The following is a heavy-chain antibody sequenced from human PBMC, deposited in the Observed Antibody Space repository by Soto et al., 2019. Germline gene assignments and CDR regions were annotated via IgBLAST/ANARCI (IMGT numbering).Heavy chain of an antibody. V-gene: IGHV3-30*18. D-gene: IGHD4-17*01. Sequence: GGSLRLSCAASGFTFSSYGMHWVRQAPGKGLEWVAVISYDGSNKYYADSVKGRFTISRDNSKNTLYLQMNSLRAEDTAVYYCAKDTTAMTTVEIDYWGQGTLVTVSS. J-gene: IGHJ4*02. CDR3: AKDTTAMTTVEIDY. CDR1: GFTFSSYG. CDR2: ISYDGSNK.